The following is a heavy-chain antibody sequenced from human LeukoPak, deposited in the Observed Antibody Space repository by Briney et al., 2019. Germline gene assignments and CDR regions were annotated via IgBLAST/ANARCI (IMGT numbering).Heavy chain of an antibody. J-gene: IGHJ4*02. CDR3: ARVPYDSSGYYWDY. CDR2: IIPILGIA. CDR1: GYTFSDYY. Sequence: GASVKVSCKASGYTFSDYYLHWVRQAPGQGLEWMGRIIPILGIANYAQKFQGRVTITADKSTSTAYMELSSLRSEDTAVYYCARVPYDSSGYYWDYWGQGTLVTVSS. D-gene: IGHD3-22*01. V-gene: IGHV1-69*04.